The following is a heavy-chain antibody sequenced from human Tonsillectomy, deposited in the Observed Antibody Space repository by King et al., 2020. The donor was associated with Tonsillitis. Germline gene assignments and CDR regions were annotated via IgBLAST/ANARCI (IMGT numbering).Heavy chain of an antibody. CDR2: IDSSSSHI. Sequence: DVQLVESGGGLVKPGGSLRLSCAASGFTFSSYDLNWVRRAPGKGLEWVSSIDSSSSHIYYADSVKGRFTISRDNAKNSLYLQMNSLRGEDTAVYYCARYGGGSFDYWGQGTLVTVSS. CDR1: GFTFSSYD. V-gene: IGHV3-21*01. CDR3: ARYGGGSFDY. J-gene: IGHJ4*02. D-gene: IGHD3-10*01.